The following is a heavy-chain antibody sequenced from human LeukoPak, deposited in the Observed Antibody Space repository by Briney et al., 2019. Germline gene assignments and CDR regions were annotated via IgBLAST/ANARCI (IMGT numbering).Heavy chain of an antibody. V-gene: IGHV3-30-3*01. Sequence: SGGSLRLSCAASGFTFSSYAMHWVRQAPGKGLEWVAVISYDGSNKYYADSVKGRFTISRDNSKNTLYLQMNSLRAEDTAVYYCARDHNYGSGSGFDYWGQGTLVTVSS. D-gene: IGHD3-10*01. J-gene: IGHJ4*02. CDR2: ISYDGSNK. CDR3: ARDHNYGSGSGFDY. CDR1: GFTFSSYA.